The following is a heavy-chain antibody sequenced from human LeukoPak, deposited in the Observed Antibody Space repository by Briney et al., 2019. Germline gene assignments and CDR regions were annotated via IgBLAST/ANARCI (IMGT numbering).Heavy chain of an antibody. CDR1: GYTFTSYA. D-gene: IGHD3-3*01. Sequence: GASVKVSCKASGYTFTSYAMHWVRQAPGQRLEWMGWINAGNGNTKYSQKFQGRVTITRDTSASTAYMELSSLRSEDTAVYDCARAGYDFWSDYPSAMDVWGQGTTVTVSS. J-gene: IGHJ6*02. CDR3: ARAGYDFWSDYPSAMDV. CDR2: INAGNGNT. V-gene: IGHV1-3*01.